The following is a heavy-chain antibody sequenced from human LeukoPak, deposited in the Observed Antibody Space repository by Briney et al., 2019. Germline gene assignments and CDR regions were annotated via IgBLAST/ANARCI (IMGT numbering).Heavy chain of an antibody. J-gene: IGHJ1*01. CDR2: IHYSGNT. D-gene: IGHD5-12*01. V-gene: IGHV4-59*01. CDR1: GGSISSYF. CDR3: ARASGYSGYDRAAEYFQD. Sequence: SETLSLTCTVSGGSISSYFWSWIRQPPGKGLEWIGCIHYSGNTNHNPSLKSRVTISVDTSKNHFSLKLSSVTAADTAVYYCARASGYSGYDRAAEYFQDWGQGTLVTVSS.